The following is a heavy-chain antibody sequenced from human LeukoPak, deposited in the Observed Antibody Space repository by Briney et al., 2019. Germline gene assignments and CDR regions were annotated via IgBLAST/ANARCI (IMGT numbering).Heavy chain of an antibody. CDR2: IYPGDSDT. Sequence: GESLKISCKDSGYNFATHWIGWVRQMPGKGLELMGIIYPGDSDTRYSPSFQGQVTISADKSITTAYLQWSSLKASDTAMYYCARHTGEFYYYYGMDVWGQGTTVTVSS. J-gene: IGHJ6*02. CDR3: ARHTGEFYYYYGMDV. V-gene: IGHV5-51*01. D-gene: IGHD3-10*01. CDR1: GYNFATHW.